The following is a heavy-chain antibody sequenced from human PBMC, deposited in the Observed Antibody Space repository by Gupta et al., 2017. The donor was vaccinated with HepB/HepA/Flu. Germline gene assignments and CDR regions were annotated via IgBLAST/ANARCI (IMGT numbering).Heavy chain of an antibody. CDR2: ISGSGRST. CDR1: GFIFSCCA. J-gene: IGHJ6*03. CDR3: AKGTTGYYYYYMDV. V-gene: IGHV3-23*01. Sequence: EVELLVSWGGLVQPAGSRRLFWAAAGFIFSCCAMSWVRQAPGKGLEWVSAISGSGRSTYYADSVKGRFTISRDNSKNTLYLQMNSLRAEDTAVYYCAKGTTGYYYYYMDVWGNGTTVTVSS. D-gene: IGHD1-7*01.